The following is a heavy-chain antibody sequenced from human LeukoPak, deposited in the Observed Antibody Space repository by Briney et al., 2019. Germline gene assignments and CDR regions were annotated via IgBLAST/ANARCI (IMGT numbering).Heavy chain of an antibody. CDR2: ISYDGTNK. J-gene: IGHJ6*04. V-gene: IGHV3-30*04. CDR3: ARDGNSGYNSDYHYGMDA. CDR1: GFTFSSFA. Sequence: PGRSLRLSCAASGFTFSSFAMHWVRQAPGKGLEWVAVISYDGTNKYYADSVKGRFTISRDNSKNTLFLQMNSLRAEDTAMYYCARDGNSGYNSDYHYGMDAGGKGTTVTVFS. D-gene: IGHD5-12*01.